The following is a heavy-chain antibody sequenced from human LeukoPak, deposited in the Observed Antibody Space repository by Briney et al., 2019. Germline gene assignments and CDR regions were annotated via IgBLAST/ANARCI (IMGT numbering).Heavy chain of an antibody. D-gene: IGHD5-24*01. CDR2: ISGYNGNT. V-gene: IGHV1-18*04. Sequence: ASVKVSCKASGYTFTGYYMHWVRQAPGQGLEWMGWISGYNGNTKYAQKFQGRVTMTTDTSTTTAYMELRSLGSDDTAVYYCARDWDAYSSYFFDYWGQGTLVTVSS. CDR1: GYTFTGYY. J-gene: IGHJ4*02. CDR3: ARDWDAYSSYFFDY.